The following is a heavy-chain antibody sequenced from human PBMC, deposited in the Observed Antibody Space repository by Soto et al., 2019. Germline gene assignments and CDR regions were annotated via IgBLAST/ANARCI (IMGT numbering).Heavy chain of an antibody. Sequence: GGSLRLSCAASGFTFSSYGMHWVRQAPGKGLEWVAVIWYDGSNKYYADSVKGRFTISRDNSKNTLYLQMNSLRAEDTAVYYCARDYYDSSGYYFDYWGQGTLVTVSS. D-gene: IGHD3-22*01. J-gene: IGHJ4*02. CDR3: ARDYYDSSGYYFDY. CDR1: GFTFSSYG. CDR2: IWYDGSNK. V-gene: IGHV3-33*01.